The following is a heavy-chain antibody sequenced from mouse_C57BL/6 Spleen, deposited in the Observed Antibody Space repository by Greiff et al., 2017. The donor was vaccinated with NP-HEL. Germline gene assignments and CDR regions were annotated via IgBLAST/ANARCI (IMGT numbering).Heavy chain of an antibody. CDR1: GYTFTDYY. V-gene: IGHV1-19*01. Sequence: EVKLQESGPVLVKPGASVKMSCKASGYTFTDYYMNWVKQSHGKSLEWIGVINPYNGGTSYNQKFKGKATLTVDKSSSTAYMELNSLTSEDSAVYYCARGRGYAMDYWGQGTSVTVSS. CDR3: ARGRGYAMDY. D-gene: IGHD3-3*01. J-gene: IGHJ4*01. CDR2: INPYNGGT.